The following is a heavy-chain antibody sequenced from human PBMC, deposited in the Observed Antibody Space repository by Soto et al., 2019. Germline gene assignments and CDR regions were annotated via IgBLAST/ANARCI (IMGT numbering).Heavy chain of an antibody. CDR3: AVESPTKSITPLHYKGLDV. CDR2: FEPEDGEI. D-gene: IGHD4-4*01. J-gene: IGHJ6*02. CDR1: GYTVTDLS. V-gene: IGHV1-24*01. Sequence: AAVKVSCKVSGYTVTDLSIHWVRQSPGKGLEWMANFEPEDGEIVYAQKFQGRVKVTEDTSANTAYLELSSLTSDDTAVYYCAVESPTKSITPLHYKGLDVWGQGTMVTVSS.